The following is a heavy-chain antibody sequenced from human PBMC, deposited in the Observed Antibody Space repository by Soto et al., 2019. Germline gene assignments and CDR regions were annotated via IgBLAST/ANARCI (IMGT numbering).Heavy chain of an antibody. Sequence: QVPLVQSGAEVKKPGASVKVSCQASGYTFKDYYIHWVRQAPGQGPEWMGWIIPSSGDTKYAQKFEGRVTMTRDTSIDTAYMELSRLRSDDTAVYYCARRWASFDYWGQGTLVTVSS. CDR1: GYTFKDYY. D-gene: IGHD3-16*01. V-gene: IGHV1-2*02. J-gene: IGHJ4*02. CDR3: ARRWASFDY. CDR2: IIPSSGDT.